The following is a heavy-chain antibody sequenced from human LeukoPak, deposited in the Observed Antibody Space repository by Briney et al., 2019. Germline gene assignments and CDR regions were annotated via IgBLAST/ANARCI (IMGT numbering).Heavy chain of an antibody. CDR1: GGSFSDYY. Sequence: SETLSLTCAVYGGSFSDYYWSWIRQPPGKGLEWIGEINHSGSTNYNPSLKSRVTISVDTSKNQFSLKLNSVTAADTAVYYCARGRSYYGSHGGYVAYWGQGTLVTVSS. J-gene: IGHJ4*02. D-gene: IGHD3-16*01. CDR3: ARGRSYYGSHGGYVAY. V-gene: IGHV4-34*01. CDR2: INHSGST.